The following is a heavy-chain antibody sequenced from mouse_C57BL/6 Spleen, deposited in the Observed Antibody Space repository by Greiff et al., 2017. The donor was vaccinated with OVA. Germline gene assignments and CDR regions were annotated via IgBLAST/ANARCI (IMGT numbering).Heavy chain of an antibody. Sequence: EVQLQESGPVLVKPGASVKMSCKASGYTFTDYYMNWVKQSHGKSLEWIGVINPYNGGTSYNQKFKGKATLTVDKSSSTAYMELNSLTSEDSAVYDCARKGDYDYDGYAMDYWGQGTSVTAAS. CDR2: INPYNGGT. CDR1: GYTFTDYY. J-gene: IGHJ4*01. D-gene: IGHD2-4*01. CDR3: ARKGDYDYDGYAMDY. V-gene: IGHV1-19*01.